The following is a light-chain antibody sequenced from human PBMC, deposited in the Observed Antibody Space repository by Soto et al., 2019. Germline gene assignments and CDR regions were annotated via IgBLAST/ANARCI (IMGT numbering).Light chain of an antibody. CDR2: DAS. Sequence: DIQMTQSPSTLSASVGDRVTITCRASESISSWLAWYQQKSGKAPKILIYDASSLESGVPSRFSGSGSGTEFTLTISSLQPDDFATYYCQQYKSYSWTFGQGTKVDIK. CDR1: ESISSW. V-gene: IGKV1-5*01. CDR3: QQYKSYSWT. J-gene: IGKJ1*01.